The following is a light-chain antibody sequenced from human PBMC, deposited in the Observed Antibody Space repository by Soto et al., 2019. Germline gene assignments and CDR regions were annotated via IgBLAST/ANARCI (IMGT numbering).Light chain of an antibody. V-gene: IGLV1-40*01. J-gene: IGLJ2*01. CDR2: DNT. Sequence: QPVLTQPPSVSGAPGQRVTISCTGSSSNIGAGYDVHWYQQFPGTAPKLLIYDNTNRPSGVPDRFSGSKSGTSASLAITGLQAEDEADYYCQSYDSSLSVVFGGGTKLTVL. CDR1: SSNIGAGYD. CDR3: QSYDSSLSVV.